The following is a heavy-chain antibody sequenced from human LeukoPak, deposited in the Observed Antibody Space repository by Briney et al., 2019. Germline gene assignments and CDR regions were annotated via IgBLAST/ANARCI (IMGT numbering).Heavy chain of an antibody. Sequence: PSETLSLTCTVSGGSISSYYWSWIRQPAGKGLEWIGRIYTSGSTNYNPSLKSRVTMSVDTSKNQFSLKLGSVTAADTAVYYCARAGYGSGSYYPDYYGMDVWGQGITVTVSS. CDR2: IYTSGST. D-gene: IGHD3-10*01. CDR1: GGSISSYY. CDR3: ARAGYGSGSYYPDYYGMDV. V-gene: IGHV4-4*07. J-gene: IGHJ6*02.